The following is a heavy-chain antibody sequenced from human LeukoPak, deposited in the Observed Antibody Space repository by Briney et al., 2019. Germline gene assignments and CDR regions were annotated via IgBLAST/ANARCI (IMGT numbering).Heavy chain of an antibody. Sequence: GGSLRLSCAASGFTFRQYAMSWVRQAPGKGLEWVSGISRTGETTYSADSVKGRFTISRDNSKNTLYLQMNSLRAEDTAVYYCAKDMVRGVPGLNYYYYYGMDVWGQGATVTVSS. J-gene: IGHJ6*02. CDR1: GFTFRQYA. CDR2: ISRTGETT. D-gene: IGHD3-10*01. CDR3: AKDMVRGVPGLNYYYYYGMDV. V-gene: IGHV3-23*01.